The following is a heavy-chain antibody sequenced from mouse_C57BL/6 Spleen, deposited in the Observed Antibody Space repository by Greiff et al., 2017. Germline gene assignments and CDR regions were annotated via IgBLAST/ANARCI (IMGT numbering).Heavy chain of an antibody. V-gene: IGHV1-59*01. CDR1: GYTFTSYW. D-gene: IGHD2-5*01. CDR2: IEPSDSYT. Sequence: QVQLKQPGAELVRPGTSVKLSCKASGYTFTSYWMHWVKQRPGQGLEWIGVIEPSDSYTNYNQKFKGKATLTVDTSSSTAYMQLSSLTSEDSAVYYWGRDSNTGAMDYWGKGTSVTVS. J-gene: IGHJ4*01. CDR3: GRDSNTGAMDY.